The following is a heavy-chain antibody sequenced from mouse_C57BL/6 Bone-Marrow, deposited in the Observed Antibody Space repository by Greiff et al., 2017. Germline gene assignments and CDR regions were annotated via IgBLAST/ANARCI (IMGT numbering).Heavy chain of an antibody. Sequence: VKLMESGPGLVAPSQSLSITCTVSGFSLTSYGVHWVRQPPGKGLEWLVVIWSDGSTTYNSALKSRLSISKDNSKSQVFLKMNSLQTDDTAMYYCARHGYYGSWFAYWGQGTLVTVSA. V-gene: IGHV2-6-1*01. CDR1: GFSLTSYG. CDR2: IWSDGST. J-gene: IGHJ3*01. CDR3: ARHGYYGSWFAY. D-gene: IGHD1-1*01.